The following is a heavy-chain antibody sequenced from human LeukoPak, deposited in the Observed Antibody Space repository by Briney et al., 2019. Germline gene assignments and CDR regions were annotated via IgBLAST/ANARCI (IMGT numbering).Heavy chain of an antibody. J-gene: IGHJ3*02. CDR1: GFTFSNYW. CDR2: IKQDGSEK. Sequence: QPGGSLRLSCAASGFTFSNYWMSWVRQAPGKGLEWVANIKQDGSEKYYVDSVKGRFTISRDNAKNSLYLQMNSLRAEDTAVYSCARVGVPQYAFDIWGQGTWVTVSS. V-gene: IGHV3-7*05. D-gene: IGHD2-2*01. CDR3: ARVGVPQYAFDI.